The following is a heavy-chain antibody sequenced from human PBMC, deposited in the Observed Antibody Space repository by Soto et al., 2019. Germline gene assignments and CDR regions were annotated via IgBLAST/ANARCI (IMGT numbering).Heavy chain of an antibody. D-gene: IGHD4-17*01. V-gene: IGHV1-2*04. Sequence: ASVKVSCKASGYTFTGYYMHWVRQAPGQGLEWMGWINPNSGGTNYAQKFQGWATMTRDTSISTAYMELSRLRSDDTAVYYCARVKYGDYYYFDYWGQGTLVTVS. CDR2: INPNSGGT. J-gene: IGHJ4*02. CDR1: GYTFTGYY. CDR3: ARVKYGDYYYFDY.